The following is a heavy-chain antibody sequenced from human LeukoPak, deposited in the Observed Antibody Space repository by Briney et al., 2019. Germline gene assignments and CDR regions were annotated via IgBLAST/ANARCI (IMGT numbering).Heavy chain of an antibody. Sequence: GGSLRLSCAASGFTFSSYGMHWVRQAPGKGLEWVAVIWYDGSNKYYADSVKGRFTISRDNSKNTLYLQMNSLGAEDTAVYYCAKGPVRITIFGVVNNFDYWGQGTLVTVSS. J-gene: IGHJ4*02. D-gene: IGHD3-3*01. CDR3: AKGPVRITIFGVVNNFDY. V-gene: IGHV3-30*02. CDR1: GFTFSSYG. CDR2: IWYDGSNK.